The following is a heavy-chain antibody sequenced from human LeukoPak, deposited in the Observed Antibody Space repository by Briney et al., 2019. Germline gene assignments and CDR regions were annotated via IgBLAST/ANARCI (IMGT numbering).Heavy chain of an antibody. CDR2: IIPIFGTA. CDR1: GGTFSSYA. V-gene: IGHV1-69*05. CDR3: ASSYCSGGSCSLFDY. D-gene: IGHD2-15*01. J-gene: IGHJ4*02. Sequence: GASVKVSCKASGGTFSSYAISWVRQAPGQGLEWMGGIIPIFGTANHAQKFQGRVTITRDTSASTAYMELSSLRSEDTAVYYCASSYCSGGSCSLFDYWGQGTLVTVSS.